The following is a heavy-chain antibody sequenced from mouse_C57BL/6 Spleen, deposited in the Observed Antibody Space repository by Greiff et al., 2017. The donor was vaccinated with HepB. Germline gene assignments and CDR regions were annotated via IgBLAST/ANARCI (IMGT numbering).Heavy chain of an antibody. CDR2: INPYNGGT. CDR3: ARRDYDYDGAMDY. J-gene: IGHJ4*01. Sequence: EVKLMESGPVLVKPGASVKMSCKASGYTFTDYYMNWVKQSHGKSLEWIGVINPYNGGTSYNQKFKGKATLTVDKSSSTAYMELNSLTSEDSAVYYCARRDYDYDGAMDYWGQGTSVTVSS. CDR1: GYTFTDYY. V-gene: IGHV1-19*01. D-gene: IGHD2-4*01.